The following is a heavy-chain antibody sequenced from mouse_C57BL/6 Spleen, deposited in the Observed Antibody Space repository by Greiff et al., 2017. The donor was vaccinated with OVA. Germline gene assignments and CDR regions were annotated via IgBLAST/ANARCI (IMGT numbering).Heavy chain of an antibody. D-gene: IGHD2-4*01. Sequence: DVMLVESGEGLVKPGGSLKLSCAASGFTFSSYAMSWVRQTPEKRLEWVAYISSGGDYIYYADTVKGRFTISRDNARNTLYLQMSSLKSEDTAMYYCTRDGDYDPYAMDYWGQGTSVTVSS. J-gene: IGHJ4*01. V-gene: IGHV5-9-1*02. CDR3: TRDGDYDPYAMDY. CDR2: ISSGGDYI. CDR1: GFTFSSYA.